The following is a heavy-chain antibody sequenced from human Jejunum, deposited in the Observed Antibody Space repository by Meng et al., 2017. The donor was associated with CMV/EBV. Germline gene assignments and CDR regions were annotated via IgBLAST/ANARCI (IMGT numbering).Heavy chain of an antibody. D-gene: IGHD5-24*01. V-gene: IGHV3-74*01. CDR1: GCTFSSYW. CDR2: INPGGSTT. CDR3: ATAGNYRLDT. Sequence: SCEASGCTFSSYWMHWVRQAPGKGLVWVSRINPGGSTTNYADSVKGRFSISRDNAKNTLYLQMNGLRADDTAVYYCATAGNYRLDTWGQGTLVTVSS. J-gene: IGHJ4*02.